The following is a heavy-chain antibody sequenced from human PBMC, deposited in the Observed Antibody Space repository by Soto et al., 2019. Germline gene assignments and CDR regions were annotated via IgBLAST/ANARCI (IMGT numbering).Heavy chain of an antibody. J-gene: IGHJ4*02. CDR3: ARATELADPFDY. Sequence: QVQLRQWGAGLLKPSETLSLTCAVYGGSFSDYYWSWIRQPPGEGLEWIGEITHSGSANYNPSHKTRVTMSVDTSKNQFSQKVSCVAAADTAVYYCARATELADPFDYWGQGTLVTVSS. V-gene: IGHV4-34*01. CDR1: GGSFSDYY. D-gene: IGHD1-1*01. CDR2: ITHSGSA.